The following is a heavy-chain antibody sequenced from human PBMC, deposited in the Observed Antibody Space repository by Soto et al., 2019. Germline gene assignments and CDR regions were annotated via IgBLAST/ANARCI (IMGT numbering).Heavy chain of an antibody. Sequence: GGSLRLSCAASGFIFSSYAMNWVRQAPGKGLEWVSAISGSGGDTYYADSVKGRFTISRDNSKNTLYLQMSSLRAEDTAVYYCAKVLGAPRSGFYYGSFDYWGQGTQVTVSS. CDR3: AKVLGAPRSGFYYGSFDY. CDR1: GFIFSSYA. D-gene: IGHD3-22*01. V-gene: IGHV3-23*01. J-gene: IGHJ4*02. CDR2: ISGSGGDT.